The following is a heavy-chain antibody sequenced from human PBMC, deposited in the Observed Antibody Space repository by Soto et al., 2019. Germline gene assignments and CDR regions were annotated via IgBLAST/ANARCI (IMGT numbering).Heavy chain of an antibody. Sequence: SETLSLTCTVSGGSVSSSTYYWSWIRQPPGKGLEWIGYIYYSGSTNYNPSLKSRVTISVDASKNQFSLKLSSVTAADTAVYYCARNFHYRSRSYSVEVWGKGTTVTVSS. J-gene: IGHJ6*04. V-gene: IGHV4-61*01. D-gene: IGHD3-10*01. CDR2: IYYSGST. CDR1: GGSVSSSTYY. CDR3: ARNFHYRSRSYSVEV.